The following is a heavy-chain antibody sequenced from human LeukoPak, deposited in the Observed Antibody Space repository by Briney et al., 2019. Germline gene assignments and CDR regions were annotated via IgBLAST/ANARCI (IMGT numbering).Heavy chain of an antibody. V-gene: IGHV5-51*01. Sequence: PGESLKISCKASGFTFTNSWIGWVRQMPGRGLEWMGLIYPANSDTRYSPSFQGQVTISADKSISTAYLQWSSLKASDAAMYYCARHGKTYCGDDCYPIDYWGQGTLVTVSS. CDR1: GFTFTNSW. D-gene: IGHD2-21*02. CDR2: IYPANSDT. J-gene: IGHJ4*02. CDR3: ARHGKTYCGDDCYPIDY.